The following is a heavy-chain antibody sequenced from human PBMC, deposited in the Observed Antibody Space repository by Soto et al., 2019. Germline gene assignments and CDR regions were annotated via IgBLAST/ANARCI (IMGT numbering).Heavy chain of an antibody. D-gene: IGHD3-10*01. CDR3: AGRGPGRLLWFGGRTGFDY. J-gene: IGHJ4*02. V-gene: IGHV1-8*01. CDR1: GYTFTSYD. Sequence: QVQLVQSGAEVKKPGASVKVSCKASGYTFTSYDINWVRQATGQGLEWMGWMNPNSGNTGYAQKFQVRVTMTWNTSKSTAYMELSSLGSEDTAVYYCAGRGPGRLLWFGGRTGFDYWGQGTLVTVSS. CDR2: MNPNSGNT.